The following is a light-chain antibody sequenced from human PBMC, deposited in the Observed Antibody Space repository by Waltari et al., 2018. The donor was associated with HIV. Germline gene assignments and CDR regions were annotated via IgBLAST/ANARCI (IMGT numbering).Light chain of an antibody. CDR2: GHR. CDR1: SSNIGAGYD. Sequence: QSVLTQPPSVSGAPGQRVTISCTGSSSNIGAGYDVHWYQQLPGTAPKLLLYGHRNRPSGVPDRFSGSKSGTSASLAITGLQAEDEADYYCQSYDSSLSGWVFGGGTKLTVL. CDR3: QSYDSSLSGWV. J-gene: IGLJ3*02. V-gene: IGLV1-40*01.